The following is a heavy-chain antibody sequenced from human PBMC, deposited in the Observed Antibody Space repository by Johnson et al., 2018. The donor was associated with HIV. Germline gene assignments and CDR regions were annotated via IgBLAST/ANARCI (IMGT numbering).Heavy chain of an antibody. CDR1: EFTFHSYW. D-gene: IGHD6-19*01. CDR2: IKSKTDGGTT. CDR3: AKLRKKQWLVGEASDI. Sequence: MQLVESGGGVVQPGRSLRLSCAASEFTFHSYWMTWVRQAPGKGLEWVGRIKSKTDGGTTDYAAPVKGRFTISRDNPKNTLYLQMNSLRAEDTAIYYCAKLRKKQWLVGEASDIRGQGTMVTVSS. J-gene: IGHJ3*02. V-gene: IGHV3-15*01.